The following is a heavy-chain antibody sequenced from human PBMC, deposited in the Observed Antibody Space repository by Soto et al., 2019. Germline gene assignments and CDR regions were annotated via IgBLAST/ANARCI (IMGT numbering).Heavy chain of an antibody. Sequence: SVKVSCKASGGTFSSYAISWVRQAPGQGLEWMGGIIPIFGTANYAQKFQGRVTITADESTSTAYMELSSLRSEDTAVYYCARDGTSGSYHRCFDDWGQGTLVTVSS. CDR3: ARDGTSGSYHRCFDD. CDR1: GGTFSSYA. D-gene: IGHD1-26*01. V-gene: IGHV1-69*13. CDR2: IIPIFGTA. J-gene: IGHJ4*02.